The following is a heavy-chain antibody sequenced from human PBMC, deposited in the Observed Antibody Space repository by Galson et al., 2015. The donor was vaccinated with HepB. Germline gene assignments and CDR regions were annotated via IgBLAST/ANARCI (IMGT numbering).Heavy chain of an antibody. J-gene: IGHJ3*02. CDR2: INHSGST. CDR1: GGSFSGYY. CDR3: ARPRPRASGLTPGRYAFDI. Sequence: ETLSLTCAVYGGSFSGYYWSWIRQPPGKGLEWIGEINHSGSTNYNPSLKSRVTISVDTSKNQFSLKLSSVTAADTAVYYCARPRPRASGLTPGRYAFDIWGQGTMVTVSS. D-gene: IGHD6-6*01. V-gene: IGHV4-34*01.